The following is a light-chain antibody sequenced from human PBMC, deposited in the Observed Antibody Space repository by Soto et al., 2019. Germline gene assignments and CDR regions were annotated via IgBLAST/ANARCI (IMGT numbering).Light chain of an antibody. CDR2: TDN. Sequence: QSVLTQPPSASGTPGQRVTISCSGGSSNIGINTVNWYQQLPGTAPKVLIYTDNERPSGVPDRFSGSKSGTSASLAINGLQSGDEADYYCSSKTSSRTPFVFGTGTKVTVL. V-gene: IGLV1-44*01. J-gene: IGLJ1*01. CDR3: SSKTSSRTPFV. CDR1: SSNIGINT.